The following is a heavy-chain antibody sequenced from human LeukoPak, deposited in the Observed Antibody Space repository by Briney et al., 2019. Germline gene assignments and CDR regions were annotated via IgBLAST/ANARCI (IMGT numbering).Heavy chain of an antibody. CDR1: GFIFSSYW. D-gene: IGHD2-15*01. Sequence: GGSLRLSCAASGFIFSSYWMSWVRQAPGKGLEWVANIKQDGSEKYYVDSVKGRFTISRDNAKNSLYLQMNSLRAEDTAVYYCARRGCSGGSCYSYFDYWGQGTLVTVSS. V-gene: IGHV3-7*01. J-gene: IGHJ4*02. CDR3: ARRGCSGGSCYSYFDY. CDR2: IKQDGSEK.